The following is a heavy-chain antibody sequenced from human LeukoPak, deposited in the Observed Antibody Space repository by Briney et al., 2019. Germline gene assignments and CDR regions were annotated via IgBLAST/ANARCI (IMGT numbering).Heavy chain of an antibody. CDR3: AKDRSGSHDY. Sequence: PGGSLRLSCAASGFTLSSYGMHWVRQAPGKGLEWVAVISYDGSNKYYADSVKGRFTISRDNSKNTLYLQMNSLRAEDTAVYYCAKDRSGSHDYWGQGTLVTVSS. CDR2: ISYDGSNK. D-gene: IGHD1-26*01. V-gene: IGHV3-30*18. CDR1: GFTLSSYG. J-gene: IGHJ4*02.